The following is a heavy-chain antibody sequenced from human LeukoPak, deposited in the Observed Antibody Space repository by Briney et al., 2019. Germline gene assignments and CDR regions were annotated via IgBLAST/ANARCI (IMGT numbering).Heavy chain of an antibody. J-gene: IGHJ4*02. D-gene: IGHD3-22*01. CDR3: ARGADYYDSSGYYPEPFDY. V-gene: IGHV4-59*01. CDR1: GGSIGSFF. Sequence: SETLSLTCTVSGGSIGSFFWSWIRQPPGKALEWIGYIHYGGSTKYNPSLKSRVTISVDTSENQFSLKLSSVTAADTAVYYCARGADYYDSSGYYPEPFDYWGQGTLVTVSS. CDR2: IHYGGST.